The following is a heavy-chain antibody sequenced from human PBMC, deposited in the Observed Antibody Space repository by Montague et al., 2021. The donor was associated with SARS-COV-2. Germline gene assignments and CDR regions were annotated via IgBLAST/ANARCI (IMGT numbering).Heavy chain of an antibody. CDR1: GGSIRSYY. D-gene: IGHD1-26*01. CDR3: ARYGSYFEY. CDR2: INYDGST. J-gene: IGHJ4*02. V-gene: IGHV4-59*03. Sequence: SETLSLTCTVSGGSIRSYYWSWIRQTPGKGLEWIGYINYDGSTNYNPSLKSRVTMSVDSSKNQFSLRLSSVTAADTAVYYCARYGSYFEYWGQGTLVTVSS.